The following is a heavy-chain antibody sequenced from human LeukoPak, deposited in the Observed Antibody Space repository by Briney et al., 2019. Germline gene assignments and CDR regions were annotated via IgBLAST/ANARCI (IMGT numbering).Heavy chain of an antibody. J-gene: IGHJ3*02. CDR1: GFTFSSYS. CDR3: ARARGWYLAFDI. V-gene: IGHV3-21*01. Sequence: KPGGALRLSCADSGFTFSSYSMNWVRQAPGKGLEWVSSISSSSSYIYYADSVKGRFTISRDNAKNSLYLQMNSLRAEDTAVYYCARARGWYLAFDIWGQGTMVTVSS. D-gene: IGHD6-19*01. CDR2: ISSSSSYI.